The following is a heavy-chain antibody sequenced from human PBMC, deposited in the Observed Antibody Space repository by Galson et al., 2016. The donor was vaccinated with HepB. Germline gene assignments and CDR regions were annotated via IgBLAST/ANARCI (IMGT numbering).Heavy chain of an antibody. CDR1: GGSISSYY. D-gene: IGHD3-10*01. J-gene: IGHJ6*02. CDR2: IYYSGST. CDR3: ARTPSRGGMDV. Sequence: SETLSLTCTVSGGSISSYYWSWIRQPPGKGLEWIGYIYYSGSTNYNPPLKSRVTISVDTSKNQFSLKLTSVTTADTAVYYCARTPSRGGMDVWGQGTTVTVSS. V-gene: IGHV4-59*01.